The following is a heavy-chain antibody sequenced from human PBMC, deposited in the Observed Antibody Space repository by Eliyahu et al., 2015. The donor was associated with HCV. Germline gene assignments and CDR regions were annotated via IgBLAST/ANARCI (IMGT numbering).Heavy chain of an antibody. Sequence: EVQLVESGGGLLQPGGSLRLSCAASGFTFSTFWMHWVRQVPGQGLVWVSRINPDGSRTTYADSVKGRFTISRDNAKNTLYLQIDSLRAEDTAVYYCARDQGYSSGWSEAFDIWGQGTMVTVSS. V-gene: IGHV3-74*01. D-gene: IGHD6-13*01. CDR1: GFTFSTFW. CDR3: ARDQGYSSGWSEAFDI. J-gene: IGHJ3*02. CDR2: INPDGSRT.